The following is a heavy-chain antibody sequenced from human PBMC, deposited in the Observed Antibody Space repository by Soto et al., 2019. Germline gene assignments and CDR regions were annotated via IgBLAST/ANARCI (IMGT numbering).Heavy chain of an antibody. D-gene: IGHD6-19*01. J-gene: IGHJ4*02. CDR1: GGTFSSYT. CDR3: ARASVAGRNNFDY. V-gene: IGHV1-69*02. CDR2: IIPILGIA. Sequence: GASVKVSCKASGGTFSSYTISWVRQAPGQGLEWMGRIIPILGIANYAQKFQGRVTITADKSTSTAYMELSSLRSEDTAVYYCARASVAGRNNFDYWGQGTLVTVSS.